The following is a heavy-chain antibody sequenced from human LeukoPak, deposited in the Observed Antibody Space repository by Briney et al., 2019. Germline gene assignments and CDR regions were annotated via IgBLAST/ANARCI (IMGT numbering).Heavy chain of an antibody. CDR1: GGSSSSYY. CDR2: IYYSGST. Sequence: PSETLSLTGTGAGGSSSSYYWRWLGQPPGKGREWGGYIYYSGSTNYNPSLKSRVTISVDTSKNQFSLKLSSVTAADTAVYYCARVPCSSTSCYPYYYYVDVWGKGTTVTVSS. J-gene: IGHJ6*03. CDR3: ARVPCSSTSCYPYYYYVDV. V-gene: IGHV4-59*01. D-gene: IGHD2-2*01.